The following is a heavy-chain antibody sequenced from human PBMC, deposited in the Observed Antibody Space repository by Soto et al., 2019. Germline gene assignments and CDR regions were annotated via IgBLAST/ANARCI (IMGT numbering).Heavy chain of an antibody. CDR1: GFTFSSYA. V-gene: IGHV3-23*01. J-gene: IGHJ3*02. CDR2: ISGSGGST. D-gene: IGHD2-15*01. CDR3: AKVLDLGYCSGGSCYSSGWGAFDI. Sequence: GGSLRLSCAASGFTFSSYAMSWVRQAPGKGLEWVSAISGSGGSTYYADSVKGRFTISRDNSKNTLYLQMNSLRAEDTAVYYCAKVLDLGYCSGGSCYSSGWGAFDIWGQGTMVTVSS.